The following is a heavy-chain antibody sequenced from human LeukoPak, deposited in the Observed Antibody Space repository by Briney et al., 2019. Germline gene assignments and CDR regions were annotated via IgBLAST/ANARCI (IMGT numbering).Heavy chain of an antibody. CDR1: GYTLTELS. CDR3: ATGLVLKPAMPPERIAVANYVR. J-gene: IGHJ4*02. CDR2: FDPEDGET. D-gene: IGHD6-19*01. V-gene: IGHV1-24*01. Sequence: SVKVSCKVSGYTLTELSMHWVRQAPGKGLEWMGGFDPEDGETIYAQKFQGRVTMTEDTSTDTAYMELSSLRSEDTAVYYCATGLVLKPAMPPERIAVANYVRWGQGTLVTVSS.